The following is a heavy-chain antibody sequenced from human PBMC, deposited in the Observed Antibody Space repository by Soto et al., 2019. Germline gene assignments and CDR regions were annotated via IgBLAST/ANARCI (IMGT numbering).Heavy chain of an antibody. V-gene: IGHV3-30*03. CDR1: GLSLSAYG. J-gene: IGHJ4*02. CDR2: ISYDGNTK. CDR3: ATQIRTAY. Sequence: GGSLRLSCTASGLSLSAYGMHWVRQAPGRGLEWVAVISYDGNTKYYADSVRGRFTISRDNSKNTVYLQMSSLRVEDTAVYFCATQIRTAYWGQGTLVTVPQ.